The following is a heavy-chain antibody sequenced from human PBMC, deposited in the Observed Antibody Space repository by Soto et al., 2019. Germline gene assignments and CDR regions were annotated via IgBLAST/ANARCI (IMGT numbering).Heavy chain of an antibody. J-gene: IGHJ4*02. V-gene: IGHV3-23*01. CDR2: ISGSGGST. CDR3: AKSLVGATTRTYYFDY. Sequence: GGSLRLSWAASGFTFSSYAMSWVRQAPGKGLEWVSAISGSGGSTYYADSVKGRFTISRDNSKNTLYLQMNSLRAEDTAVYYCAKSLVGATTRTYYFDYWGQGTLVTVSS. CDR1: GFTFSSYA. D-gene: IGHD1-26*01.